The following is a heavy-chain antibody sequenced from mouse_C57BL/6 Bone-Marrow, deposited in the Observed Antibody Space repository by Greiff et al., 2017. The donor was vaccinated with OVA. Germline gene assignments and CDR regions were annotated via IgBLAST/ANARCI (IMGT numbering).Heavy chain of an antibody. Sequence: EVMLVESGGGLVKPGGSLKLSCAASGFTFSDYGMHWVRQAPEKGLEWVAYISSGSSTIYYADTVKGRFTISRDNAKNTLFLQMTSLRSEDTAMYYCARTGTDAMDYWGQGTSVTVSS. CDR1: GFTFSDYG. V-gene: IGHV5-17*01. D-gene: IGHD3-3*01. CDR2: ISSGSSTI. CDR3: ARTGTDAMDY. J-gene: IGHJ4*01.